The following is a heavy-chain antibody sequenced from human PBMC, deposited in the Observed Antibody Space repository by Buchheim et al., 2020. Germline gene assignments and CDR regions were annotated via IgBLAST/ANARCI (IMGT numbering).Heavy chain of an antibody. V-gene: IGHV3-30*04. CDR2: ISYDGSNK. CDR3: ARATTVAGDFEY. D-gene: IGHD6-19*01. J-gene: IGHJ4*02. CDR1: GFTFSSYA. Sequence: QVQLVESGGGVVQPGRSLRLSCAASGFTFSSYAMHWVRQAPGKGLEWVAVISYDGSNKYYADSVKGRFTISRDNSKNTLYLQMNSLRAEDTAVYYCARATTVAGDFEYWGQGTL.